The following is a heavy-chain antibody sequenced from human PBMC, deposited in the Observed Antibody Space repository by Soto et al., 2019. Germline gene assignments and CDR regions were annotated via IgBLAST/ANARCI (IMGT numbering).Heavy chain of an antibody. Sequence: QVQLQESGPGLVKPSQTLSLTCTVSGGSISSGDYYWSWIRQPPGKGLEWIGYIYYSGSTYYNPSLKSRVTISVDTSKNQFSLKLSSVTAADTAVYYCVRWGYCISTSCSNWFDPWGQGTLVTVSS. V-gene: IGHV4-30-4*01. CDR1: GGSISSGDYY. D-gene: IGHD2-2*01. CDR3: VRWGYCISTSCSNWFDP. J-gene: IGHJ5*02. CDR2: IYYSGST.